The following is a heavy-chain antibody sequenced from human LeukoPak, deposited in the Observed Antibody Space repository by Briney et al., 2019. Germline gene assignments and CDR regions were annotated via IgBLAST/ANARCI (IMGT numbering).Heavy chain of an antibody. CDR2: IYAGGST. J-gene: IGHJ5*02. D-gene: IGHD3-3*01. CDR1: GFTVSNNY. V-gene: IGHV3-53*01. Sequence: GGSLRLSCAASGFTVSNNYMNWVRQAPGKGLEWVSVIYAGGSTYYADSVKGRFSISRDKSKNTLYLQMNSLRAEDSAVYYCARDTFYDFWSGYGGFDPWGQGSLVTVSS. CDR3: ARDTFYDFWSGYGGFDP.